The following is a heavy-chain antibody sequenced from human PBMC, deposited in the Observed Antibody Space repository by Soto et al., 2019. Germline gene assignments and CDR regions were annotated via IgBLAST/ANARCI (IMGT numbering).Heavy chain of an antibody. V-gene: IGHV4-59*12. D-gene: IGHD5-18*01. Sequence: LSLTCTVSGGSISSYYWSWIRQPPGKGLEWIGYIYYSGSTYYNPSLKSRVTISVDTSKNQFSLKLSSVTAADTAVYYCARGRLKWGYSYGLADHWGQGTLVTVSS. CDR2: IYYSGST. J-gene: IGHJ4*02. CDR3: ARGRLKWGYSYGLADH. CDR1: GGSISSYY.